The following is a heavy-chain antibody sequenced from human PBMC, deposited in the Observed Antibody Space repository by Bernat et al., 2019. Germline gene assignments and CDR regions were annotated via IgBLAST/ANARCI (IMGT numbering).Heavy chain of an antibody. CDR2: ICYSGTT. CDR1: GGSISGAAYY. Sequence: QVQLQESGPGLVKPSQTLSLTCTVSGGSISGAAYYWSWIRQHPGKGLEWIAYICYSGTTYYNPSLKSRVSISVDTSRNQFSLQLDSVTAADTAVYYCARKRDDGDYHFDYWGQGTLVTVSS. V-gene: IGHV4-31*03. CDR3: ARKRDDGDYHFDY. J-gene: IGHJ4*02. D-gene: IGHD4-17*01.